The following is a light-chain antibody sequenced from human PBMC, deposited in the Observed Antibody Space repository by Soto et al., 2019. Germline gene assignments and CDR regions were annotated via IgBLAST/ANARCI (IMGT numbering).Light chain of an antibody. J-gene: IGLJ2*01. CDR3: SSFAGGGNPVL. V-gene: IGLV2-8*01. CDR1: SSDLGGYNY. CDR2: EVT. Sequence: QSALTQPPSASGSLGQSVTISCTGTSSDLGGYNYVSWHQQHPGKAPKVMIYEVTKRPPGVPDRFSGSKSGNTASLTVSGLQAEDEADYYCSSFAGGGNPVLLGGGTKLTVL.